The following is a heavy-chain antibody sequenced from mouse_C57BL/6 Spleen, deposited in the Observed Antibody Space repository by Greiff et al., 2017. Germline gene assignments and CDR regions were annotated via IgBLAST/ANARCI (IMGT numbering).Heavy chain of an antibody. CDR2: IDPSDSET. Sequence: QVHVKQPGAELVRPGSSVKLSCKASGYTFTSYWMHWVKQRPIQGLEWIGNIDPSDSETHYNQKFKDKATLTVDKSSSTAYMQLSSLTSEDSAVYYCARGGYASYAMDYWGQGTSVTVSS. CDR1: GYTFTSYW. J-gene: IGHJ4*01. D-gene: IGHD3-1*01. V-gene: IGHV1-52*01. CDR3: ARGGYASYAMDY.